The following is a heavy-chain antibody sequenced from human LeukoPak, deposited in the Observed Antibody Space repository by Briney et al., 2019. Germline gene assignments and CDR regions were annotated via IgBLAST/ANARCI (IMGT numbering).Heavy chain of an antibody. V-gene: IGHV1-8*02. CDR2: MNPNSGNT. J-gene: IGHJ5*02. D-gene: IGHD4-17*01. CDR1: GGTFSSYA. Sequence: ASVKVSCKASGGTFSSYAISWVRQATGQGLEWMGWMNPNSGNTGYAQKFQGRVTMTRNTSISTAYMELSRLRSDDTAVYYCARGAQGTVTTYWFDPWGQGTLVTVSS. CDR3: ARGAQGTVTTYWFDP.